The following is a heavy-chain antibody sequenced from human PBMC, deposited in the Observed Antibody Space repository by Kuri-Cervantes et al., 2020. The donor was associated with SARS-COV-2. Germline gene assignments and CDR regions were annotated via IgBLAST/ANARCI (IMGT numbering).Heavy chain of an antibody. J-gene: IGHJ4*02. D-gene: IGHD3-10*01. V-gene: IGHV3-30*02. CDR3: AKDPSPYSVLLWFGEFGFDY. Sequence: GESLKISCAASGFTFSSYGMHWVRQAPGKGLEWVAFIHYDGSNQYYADSVKGRFTISRDNSKNTLYLQMNSLRAEDTAVYYCAKDPSPYSVLLWFGEFGFDYWGQGTLVTVSS. CDR2: IHYDGSNQ. CDR1: GFTFSSYG.